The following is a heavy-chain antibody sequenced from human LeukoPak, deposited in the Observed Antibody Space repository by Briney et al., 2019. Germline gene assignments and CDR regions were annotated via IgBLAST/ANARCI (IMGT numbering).Heavy chain of an antibody. J-gene: IGHJ6*03. V-gene: IGHV1-69*04. CDR2: IIPILGIA. CDR1: GGTFSSYA. CDR3: ARGPGAGYYYYYYMDV. Sequence: ASVKVSCKASGGTFSSYAISWVRQAPGQGLEWMGRIIPILGIANYAQKFQGRVTITADKSTSTAYMELSSLRSEDTAVYYCARGPGAGYYYYYYMDVWGKGTTVTVSS. D-gene: IGHD2-2*01.